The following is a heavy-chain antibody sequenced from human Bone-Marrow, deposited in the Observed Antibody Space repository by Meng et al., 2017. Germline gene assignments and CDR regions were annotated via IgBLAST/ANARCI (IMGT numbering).Heavy chain of an antibody. CDR1: GASVSSGYW. CDR2: FHHSGTT. D-gene: IGHD6-19*01. CDR3: AASPGWWRIDS. Sequence: QVSGPGLGEPSGTLSLTCGVSGASVSSGYWWTWVRQPPGKGLEWIGEFHHSGTTNYNPSLRSRVTISVDTSKNQFSLRLTSVTAADTAVYYCAASPGWWRIDSWGQGTLVTVSS. V-gene: IGHV4-4*02. J-gene: IGHJ4*02.